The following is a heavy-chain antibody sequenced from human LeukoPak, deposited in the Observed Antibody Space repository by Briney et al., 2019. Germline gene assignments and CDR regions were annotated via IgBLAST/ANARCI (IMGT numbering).Heavy chain of an antibody. D-gene: IGHD5-24*01. CDR2: IHPSGIF. V-gene: IGHV4-34*01. Sequence: SETVSLTCAVYGGSCDDYYCSWIRQPPGKGLEWIGEIHPSGIFYYNSSLVSRVTISIDTSKTQFSLRLTSVTAADTAFYYCARGRDRSKAGDHWGQGSLVTVSS. CDR3: ARGRDRSKAGDH. CDR1: GGSCDDYY. J-gene: IGHJ4*02.